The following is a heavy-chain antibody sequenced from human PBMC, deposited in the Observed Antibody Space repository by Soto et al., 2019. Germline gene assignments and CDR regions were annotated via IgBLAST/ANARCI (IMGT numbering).Heavy chain of an antibody. CDR1: GHTLSSYG. J-gene: IGHJ3*02. CDR2: IRTDNGNT. D-gene: IGHD3-22*01. V-gene: IGHV1-18*04. CDR3: ASSGRSGYRDAFDI. Sequence: GASVKVSCKASGHTLSSYGISWVRQATGQGLEWMGWIRTDNGNTNYAQKVQGRVTMTTDTSTSTAYVEVRSLRSDDTAVYYCASSGRSGYRDAFDIWGQGTMVTVSS.